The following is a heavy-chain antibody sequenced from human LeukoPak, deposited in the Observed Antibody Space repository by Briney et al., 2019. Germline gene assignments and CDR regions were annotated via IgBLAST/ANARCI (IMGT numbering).Heavy chain of an antibody. V-gene: IGHV4-4*02. D-gene: IGHD1-1*01. J-gene: IGHJ4*02. Sequence: SETLSLTCAVSGGSISSSNWWSWGRQPPGKGLEGRGEIYHSGSTNYNPSLKRRVTISVDKSKNQFSLKLSSVTAADTAVYYCARDGRLERRRGFDYWGQGTLVTVSS. CDR2: IYHSGST. CDR1: GGSISSSNW. CDR3: ARDGRLERRRGFDY.